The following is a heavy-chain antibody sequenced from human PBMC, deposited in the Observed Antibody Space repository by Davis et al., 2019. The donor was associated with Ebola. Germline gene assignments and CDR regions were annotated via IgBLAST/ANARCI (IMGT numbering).Heavy chain of an antibody. CDR3: ARQDYGDPVDY. D-gene: IGHD4-17*01. J-gene: IGHJ4*02. V-gene: IGHV3-48*03. CDR2: ISSSGSTI. CDR1: GFTFSSYE. Sequence: GGSLRLSCAASGFTFSSYEMNWVRQAPGKGLEWVSYISSSGSTIYYADSVKGRFTISRDNAKNSLYLQMNSLRAEDTAVYYCARQDYGDPVDYWGQGTLVTVSS.